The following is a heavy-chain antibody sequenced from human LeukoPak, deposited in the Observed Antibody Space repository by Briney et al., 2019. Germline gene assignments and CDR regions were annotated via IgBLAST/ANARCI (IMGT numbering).Heavy chain of an antibody. CDR1: GGTFSSYA. CDR3: ARGAGERYCSSTSCYNFDY. CDR2: IIPIFGTA. Sequence: SVKVSCKASGGTFSSYAISWVRQAPGQGLEWMGGIIPIFGTANYAQKFQGRVTITTDESTSTAYMEPSSLRSEDTAVYYCARGAGERYCSSTSCYNFDYWGQGTLVTVSS. V-gene: IGHV1-69*05. D-gene: IGHD2-2*01. J-gene: IGHJ4*02.